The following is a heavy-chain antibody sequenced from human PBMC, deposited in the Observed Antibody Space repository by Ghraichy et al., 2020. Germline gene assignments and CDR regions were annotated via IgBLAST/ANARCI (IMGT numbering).Heavy chain of an antibody. J-gene: IGHJ3*02. Sequence: GGSLRLSCEASGFTVNTDYMTWVRQAPGKGLEWVSVIYTGDNTYYADSVKGRLTISRGKSENTVHLQMNSLRPEDTAVYYCASSDNGWDAFDIWGQGTLVTVSS. CDR3: ASSDNGWDAFDI. V-gene: IGHV3-53*01. D-gene: IGHD6-19*01. CDR1: GFTVNTDY. CDR2: IYTGDNT.